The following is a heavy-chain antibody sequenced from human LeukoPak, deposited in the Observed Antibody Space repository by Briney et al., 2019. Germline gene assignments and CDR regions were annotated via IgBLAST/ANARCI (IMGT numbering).Heavy chain of an antibody. V-gene: IGHV3-7*04. Sequence: GGSLRLSCTASGFTFSRYWMTWVRQARGKGLEWVANIKEDGSAKYYVDSMKGRFTTSRDNAKNSLYLQINSLRAEDTAVYYCARDSPGYGGYSYWGQGTLVTVSS. J-gene: IGHJ4*02. D-gene: IGHD5-12*01. CDR2: IKEDGSAK. CDR1: GFTFSRYW. CDR3: ARDSPGYGGYSY.